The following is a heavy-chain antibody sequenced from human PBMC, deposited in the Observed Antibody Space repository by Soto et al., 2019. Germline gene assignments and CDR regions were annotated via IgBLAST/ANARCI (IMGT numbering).Heavy chain of an antibody. CDR1: GGSLSAYY. Sequence: QVQLQQWGAGLLKHSETLSLTCAVSGGSLSAYYWPWIRQSPGKGLEWIGEIHPSGSTYYNPSLRSRVTISVYTSKNQFSLKLTSLTYADTAIYYCARGRDEYKLGNVWGHGTTVTASS. V-gene: IGHV4-34*01. CDR2: IHPSGST. D-gene: IGHD1-1*01. CDR3: ARGRDEYKLGNV. J-gene: IGHJ6*02.